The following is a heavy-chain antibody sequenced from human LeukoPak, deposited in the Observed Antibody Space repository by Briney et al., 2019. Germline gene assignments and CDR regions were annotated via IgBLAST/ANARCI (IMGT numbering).Heavy chain of an antibody. J-gene: IGHJ5*02. CDR2: IIPIFGTA. CDR1: GGTFSSYA. V-gene: IGHV1-69*05. Sequence: SVKVSCXASGGTFSSYAISWVRQAPGQGLEWMGRIIPIFGTANYAQKFQGRVTITTDESTSTAYMELSSLRSEDTAVYYCARDRTDFWSGYYEGNWFDPWGRGTLVTVSS. CDR3: ARDRTDFWSGYYEGNWFDP. D-gene: IGHD3-3*01.